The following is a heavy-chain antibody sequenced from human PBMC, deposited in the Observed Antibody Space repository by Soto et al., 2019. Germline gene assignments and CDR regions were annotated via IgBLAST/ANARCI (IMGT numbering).Heavy chain of an antibody. Sequence: GSGPTLVNPTQTLTLTCTFSGFSLSTTGVGVDWIRQPPGKALEWLALIYWDDDKRFRPSLKSRLTITKDTSKNQVVLTMTNMDPVDTATYYCAHSTDTTMALDYWGQGTLVTVSS. D-gene: IGHD5-18*01. J-gene: IGHJ4*02. V-gene: IGHV2-5*02. CDR3: AHSTDTTMALDY. CDR2: IYWDDDK. CDR1: GFSLSTTGVG.